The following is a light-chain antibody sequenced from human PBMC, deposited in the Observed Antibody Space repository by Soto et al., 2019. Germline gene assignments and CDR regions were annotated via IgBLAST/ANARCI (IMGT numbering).Light chain of an antibody. CDR2: GAS. Sequence: EIVMTQSPATLSVSPGERATLSCRASQSISSELAWYQQKPGQPPRLLIYGASTRATGVPARFTGSGSGSDFTLTISGLQSEDFSVYYCQQGHNWPLTFGQRTRMEI. CDR1: QSISSE. CDR3: QQGHNWPLT. J-gene: IGKJ2*01. V-gene: IGKV3-15*01.